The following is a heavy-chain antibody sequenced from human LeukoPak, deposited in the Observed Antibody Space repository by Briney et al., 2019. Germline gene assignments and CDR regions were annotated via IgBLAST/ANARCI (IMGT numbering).Heavy chain of an antibody. Sequence: GGSLRLSCAASRFTFSSFWMCWVRQAPGKGLEWLAYISRSSSSIYYRDSVKGRFTISRDNDQSSLFLQMKSLRGEDTALYFCATASHAVWDGFHDAFDMWGQGTMVTVAS. J-gene: IGHJ3*02. CDR3: ATASHAVWDGFHDAFDM. D-gene: IGHD3-16*01. CDR1: RFTFSSFW. CDR2: ISRSSSSI. V-gene: IGHV3-48*01.